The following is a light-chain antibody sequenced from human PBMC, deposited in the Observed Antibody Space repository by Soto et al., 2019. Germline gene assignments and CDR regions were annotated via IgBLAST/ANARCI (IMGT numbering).Light chain of an antibody. CDR2: GAS. CDR1: QDIRSS. CDR3: QQDSSWPLT. J-gene: IGKJ4*01. Sequence: EIVMMQSPATLSVSPGERVTLSCRASQDIRSSLAWYQQKPGQAPRLLIYGASIRATGVPATFSGSGSGTEFTLSISSLQSEHLGVYYCQQDSSWPLTFGGGTKVEIK. V-gene: IGKV3-15*01.